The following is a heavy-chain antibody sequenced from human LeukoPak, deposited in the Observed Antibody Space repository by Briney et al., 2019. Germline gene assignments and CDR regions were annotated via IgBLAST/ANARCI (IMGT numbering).Heavy chain of an antibody. D-gene: IGHD3-10*01. CDR3: ARGDQALGSGGLIVNNYFDL. CDR1: RDTFNKYS. J-gene: IGHJ5*02. Sequence: GASVKASCKASRDTFNKYSISWLRQAPGQGVEWMGRILPIVDTKNYARKFQDRVTITADKSTSTAYMELRSLRSGDTAMYYCARGDQALGSGGLIVNNYFDLWGQGTLVTVSS. V-gene: IGHV1-69*08. CDR2: ILPIVDTK.